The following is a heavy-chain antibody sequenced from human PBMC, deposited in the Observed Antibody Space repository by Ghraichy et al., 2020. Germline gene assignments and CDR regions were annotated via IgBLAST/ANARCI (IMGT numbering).Heavy chain of an antibody. CDR3: ARELSYGDYQDGMDV. J-gene: IGHJ6*02. Sequence: ASVKVSCKASGYTFTSYGISWVRQAPGQGLEWMGWISAYNGNTNYAQKLQGRVTMTTDTSTSTAYMELRSLRSDDTAVYYCARELSYGDYQDGMDVWGQGTTVTVSS. CDR1: GYTFTSYG. D-gene: IGHD4-17*01. V-gene: IGHV1-18*01. CDR2: ISAYNGNT.